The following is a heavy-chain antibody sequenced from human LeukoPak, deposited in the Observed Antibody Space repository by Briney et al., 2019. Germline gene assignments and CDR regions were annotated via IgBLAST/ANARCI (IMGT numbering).Heavy chain of an antibody. V-gene: IGHV4-39*01. CDR1: GGSISSSSYY. CDR2: IYYSGST. Sequence: SETLSLTCTVSGGSISSSSYYWGWIRQPPGKGLEWIGSIYYSGSTYYNPSLKSRVTISVDTSKNQFSLRLSSVTAADTAVYYCARHWDIVVVVAATDNWFDPWGQGTLVTVSS. D-gene: IGHD2-15*01. J-gene: IGHJ5*02. CDR3: ARHWDIVVVVAATDNWFDP.